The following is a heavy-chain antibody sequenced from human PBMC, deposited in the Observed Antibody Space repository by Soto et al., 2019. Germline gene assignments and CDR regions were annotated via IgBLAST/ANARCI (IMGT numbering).Heavy chain of an antibody. Sequence: EVQLLESGGGVVQPGGSLRLSCAASGFTFSAYAMSWVRQAPGKGLQWVSGVGGSDTDKHYADSVRGRFTVSRDNSKNTLYLQMNSLRVDDTAVDYCAKDATAVNGVWDPFDMWGQGTEVTVSS. CDR3: AKDATAVNGVWDPFDM. J-gene: IGHJ3*02. V-gene: IGHV3-23*01. D-gene: IGHD2-8*01. CDR1: GFTFSAYA. CDR2: VGGSDTDK.